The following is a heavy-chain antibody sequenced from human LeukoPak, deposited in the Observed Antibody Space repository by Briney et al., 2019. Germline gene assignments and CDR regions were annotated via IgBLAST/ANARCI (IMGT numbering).Heavy chain of an antibody. CDR1: GYTFTGYY. CDR2: MNPNSGNT. J-gene: IGHJ5*02. D-gene: IGHD3-16*01. Sequence: ASVKVSCKASGYTFTGYYMHWVGQATGQGLEWMGWMNPNSGNTGYAQKFEGRVTMTRNTSISTAYMELSSLRSEDTAVYYCARGHYDYVFFDSSPRRFDPWGQGTLVTVSS. V-gene: IGHV1-8*02. CDR3: ARGHYDYVFFDSSPRRFDP.